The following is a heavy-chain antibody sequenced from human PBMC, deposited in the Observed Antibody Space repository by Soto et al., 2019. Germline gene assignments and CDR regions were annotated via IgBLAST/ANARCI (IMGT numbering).Heavy chain of an antibody. Sequence: PSETLSLTCTVSGGSISSSSYYWGWISQTPGKGLEWIGSIYYSGSTYYNPSLKSRVTISVDTSKNQFSLKLRSVTAADTAVYYCARHGDWNYASGAFVIWGQGTMVTVS. V-gene: IGHV4-39*01. CDR3: ARHGDWNYASGAFVI. CDR1: GGSISSSSYY. CDR2: IYYSGST. D-gene: IGHD1-7*01. J-gene: IGHJ3*02.